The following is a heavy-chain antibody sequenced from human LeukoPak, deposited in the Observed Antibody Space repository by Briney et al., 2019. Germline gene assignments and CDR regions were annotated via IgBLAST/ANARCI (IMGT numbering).Heavy chain of an antibody. Sequence: GGSLRLSCAASGFTFSSYGMHWVRQAPGKGLEWVAVISYDGSNKYYADSVKGRFTISRDNSQNALYLQMNSLRPEDTAVYYCAKGGASVTRYVDYWGQGTLVTVSS. CDR3: AKGGASVTRYVDY. J-gene: IGHJ4*02. CDR2: ISYDGSNK. D-gene: IGHD4-17*01. CDR1: GFTFSSYG. V-gene: IGHV3-30*18.